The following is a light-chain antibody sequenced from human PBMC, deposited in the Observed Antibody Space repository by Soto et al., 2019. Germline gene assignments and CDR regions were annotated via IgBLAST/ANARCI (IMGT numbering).Light chain of an antibody. CDR2: EVS. CDR1: SSDVGAYNY. J-gene: IGLJ2*01. V-gene: IGLV2-14*01. Sequence: QSALTQPASVSGSPGQSITISCTGTSSDVGAYNYVSWYQQHPGKAPKLMIYEVSNRPSGVSNRFSGSKSANTASLTISGLQADDEADYYCSSYTSTSTVVFGGGTKVTVL. CDR3: SSYTSTSTVV.